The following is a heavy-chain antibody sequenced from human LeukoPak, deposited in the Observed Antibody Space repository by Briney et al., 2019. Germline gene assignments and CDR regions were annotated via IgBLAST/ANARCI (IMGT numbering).Heavy chain of an antibody. CDR2: IDWNDDK. V-gene: IGHV2-70*04. D-gene: IGHD1-26*01. Sequence: SGPALVKPTQTLTLTCTFSGFSLSTRGMRVTWIRQPPGKALEWLSRIDWNDDKLYSTSLKTRLTISKDTSKSQVVLTMTNVDPVDTGTYYCARMGGNYQFDSWGQGTLVTVSS. CDR3: ARMGGNYQFDS. J-gene: IGHJ4*02. CDR1: GFSLSTRGMR.